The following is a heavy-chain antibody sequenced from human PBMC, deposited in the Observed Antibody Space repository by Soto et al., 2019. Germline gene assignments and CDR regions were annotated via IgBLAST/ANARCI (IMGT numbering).Heavy chain of an antibody. J-gene: IGHJ4*02. CDR3: ARGISGYYFDSSGYPNPGPFDY. D-gene: IGHD3-22*01. V-gene: IGHV4-30-4*02. CDR2: IYYSGST. CDR1: GGSISSGDYY. Sequence: SETLSLTCTVSGGSISSGDYYWSWIRQPPGKGLEWIGYIYYSGSTYYNPSLKSRVTISVDTSKNQFSLKLSSVTAADTAVYFCARGISGYYFDSSGYPNPGPFDYWGQGALVTVSS.